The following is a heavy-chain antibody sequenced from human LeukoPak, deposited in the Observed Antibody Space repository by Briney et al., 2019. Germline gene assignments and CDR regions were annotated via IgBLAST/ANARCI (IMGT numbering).Heavy chain of an antibody. CDR3: AKAVGWGGYDDFDV. CDR1: GFTFSSNA. V-gene: IGHV3-23*01. CDR2: IRGSGGST. Sequence: GGSLRLSCAASGFTFSSNAMSWVRQAPGKGLEWVSAIRGSGGSTYYADSVKGRFTITRDKFKNTLYVQMDSLRAEDTAVYCCAKAVGWGGYDDFDVWGQGTMVTVSS. D-gene: IGHD3-16*01. J-gene: IGHJ3*01.